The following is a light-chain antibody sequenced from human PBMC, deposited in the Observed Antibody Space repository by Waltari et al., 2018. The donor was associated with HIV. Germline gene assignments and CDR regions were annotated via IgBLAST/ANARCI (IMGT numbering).Light chain of an antibody. Sequence: SVLIQAPSASGTPGHRVPPLCSGRDPILGINYVSWYQQFPGMAPKLLIYRNHHRPSGVPDRFSGSKSGTSASLAISGLQSDDEADYYCASWDDSLSGWVFGGGTRLTVL. CDR2: RNH. CDR3: ASWDDSLSGWV. CDR1: DPILGINY. J-gene: IGLJ3*02. V-gene: IGLV1-47*01.